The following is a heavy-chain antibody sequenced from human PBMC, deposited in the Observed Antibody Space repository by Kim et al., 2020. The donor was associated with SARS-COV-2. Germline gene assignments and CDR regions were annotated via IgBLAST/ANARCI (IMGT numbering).Heavy chain of an antibody. J-gene: IGHJ4*02. CDR3: ARDRRGGGSPHLDY. V-gene: IGHV4-31*03. CDR2: IYYSGST. CDR1: GGSISSGGYY. D-gene: IGHD3-10*01. Sequence: SETLSLICTVSGGSISSGGYYWSGIRQHPGKGLEWIGYIYYSGSTYYNPSLKSRVTISVDTSKNQFSLKLSSVTAADTAVYYCARDRRGGGSPHLDYWGQGTLVTVSS.